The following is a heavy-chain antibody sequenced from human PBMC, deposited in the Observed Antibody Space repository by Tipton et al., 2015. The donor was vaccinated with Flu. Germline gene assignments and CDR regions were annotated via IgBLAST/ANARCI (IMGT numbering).Heavy chain of an antibody. D-gene: IGHD4-11*01. J-gene: IGHJ5*02. Sequence: TLSLTCTISGDSIRSDYYWGWIRQPPGKGLEWIGNIFHTGNTYHNPSLKSRVTISINTPKNQFTLKVFSVTAADTAVYYGARRDYSNYVSDPKNCFDPWGQGILVTVSS. V-gene: IGHV4-38-2*02. CDR2: IFHTGNT. CDR3: ARRDYSNYVSDPKNCFDP. CDR1: GDSIRSDYY.